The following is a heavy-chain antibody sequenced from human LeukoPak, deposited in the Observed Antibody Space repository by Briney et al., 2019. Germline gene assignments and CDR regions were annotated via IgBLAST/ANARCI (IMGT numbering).Heavy chain of an antibody. J-gene: IGHJ6*02. CDR3: ANPTTVTTNYYGMDV. Sequence: SETLSLTCTVSGGSISSYYWSWIRQPPGKGLEWIGYIYYSGSTNYNPSLKSRVTISVDTSKNQFSLKLSSVTAADTAVYYCANPTTVTTNYYGMDVWGQGTTVTVSS. D-gene: IGHD4-17*01. CDR2: IYYSGST. CDR1: GGSISSYY. V-gene: IGHV4-59*01.